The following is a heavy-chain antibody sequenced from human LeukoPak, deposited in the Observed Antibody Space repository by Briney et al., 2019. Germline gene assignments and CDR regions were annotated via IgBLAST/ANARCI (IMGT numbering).Heavy chain of an antibody. CDR1: EFIFNRSW. CDR2: MDPSGSQK. Sequence: GGSLRLSCAAPEFIFNRSWMNWVRQAPGKGLEWVANMDPSGSQKRYVDSVKGRFTISKDNPGTSLYLDMYGLRAEDTAIYYCAIWTSGNYWGQGTLVTVSS. D-gene: IGHD1-1*01. CDR3: AIWTSGNY. J-gene: IGHJ4*02. V-gene: IGHV3-7*01.